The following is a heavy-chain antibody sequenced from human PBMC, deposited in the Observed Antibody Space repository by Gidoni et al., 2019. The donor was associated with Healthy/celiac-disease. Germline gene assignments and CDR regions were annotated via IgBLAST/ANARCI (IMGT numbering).Heavy chain of an antibody. D-gene: IGHD3-22*01. CDR2: IYPGDSDT. V-gene: IGHV5-51*03. J-gene: IGHJ3*02. CDR3: ARLQMGYYDSSGYYAFDI. CDR1: GYSFTSYW. Sequence: EVQLVQSGAEVKKPGESLKIYWKGSGYSFTSYWSGWVRQMPGKGLEWMGLIYPGDSDTSYRPSFQGQVTISADKSISTAYLQWSSLKASDTAMYYCARLQMGYYDSSGYYAFDIWGQGTMVTVSS.